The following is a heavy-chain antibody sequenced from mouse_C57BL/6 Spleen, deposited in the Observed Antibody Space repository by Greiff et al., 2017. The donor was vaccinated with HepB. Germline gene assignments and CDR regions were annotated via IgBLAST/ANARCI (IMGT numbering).Heavy chain of an antibody. J-gene: IGHJ2*01. Sequence: EVQLQQSGPELVKPGASVKIPCKASGYTFTDYNMDWVKQSHGKSIEWIGDINPNNGGTIYNQKFKGKATLTVEKSSSTAYMELRSLTSEDTAVYYCARTVLRYPNFDYWGQGTTLTVSS. CDR3: ARTVLRYPNFDY. D-gene: IGHD1-1*01. CDR2: INPNNGGT. V-gene: IGHV1-18*01. CDR1: GYTFTDYN.